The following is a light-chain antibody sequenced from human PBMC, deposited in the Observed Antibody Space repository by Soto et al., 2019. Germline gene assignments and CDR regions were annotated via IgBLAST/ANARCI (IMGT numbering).Light chain of an antibody. J-gene: IGLJ2*01. V-gene: IGLV1-44*01. CDR1: RSNIGSNT. CDR3: ASWDDRLNGLV. Sequence: QSVLTQPPSASGAPGQSVTISCSGGRSNIGSNTVTWYQQVPGTAPKFLIYSNNQRPSGVPDRFSGSKSGTSASLAISGLQAEDEADYYCASWDDRLNGLVFGGGTKLTVL. CDR2: SNN.